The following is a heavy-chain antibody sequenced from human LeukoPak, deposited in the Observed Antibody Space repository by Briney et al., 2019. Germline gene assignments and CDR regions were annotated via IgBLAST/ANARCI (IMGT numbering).Heavy chain of an antibody. CDR2: ISSSGSTI. J-gene: IGHJ4*02. Sequence: GVSLRLSCAASGFTFSHYYMSWIRQAPGKGLEWVSYISSSGSTIYYADSVKGRFTISRDNAKNSLYLQMNSLRAEDTAVYYCARGIAAAGTVFDYWGQGTLVTVSS. CDR1: GFTFSHYY. V-gene: IGHV3-11*01. CDR3: ARGIAAAGTVFDY. D-gene: IGHD6-13*01.